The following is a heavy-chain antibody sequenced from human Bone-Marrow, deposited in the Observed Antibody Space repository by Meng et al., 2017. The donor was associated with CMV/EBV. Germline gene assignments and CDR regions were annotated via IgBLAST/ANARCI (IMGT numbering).Heavy chain of an antibody. V-gene: IGHV1-2*02. D-gene: IGHD1-26*01. CDR3: ARDLEGGSFLDY. J-gene: IGHJ4*02. CDR2: INPNSGDT. Sequence: CKTSGYTLTGYYMHWVGQAPGQGLGWMGWINPNSGDTNYPQKFQGRVTMTRDTAISTAYMEMSSLRSDDTAVYYCARDLEGGSFLDYWGQGTLVTVSS. CDR1: GYTLTGYY.